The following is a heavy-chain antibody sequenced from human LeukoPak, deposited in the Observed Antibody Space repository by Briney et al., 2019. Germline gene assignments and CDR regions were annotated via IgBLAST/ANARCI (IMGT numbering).Heavy chain of an antibody. CDR3: ASSAGTVDFDY. CDR1: GGSFSGYY. Sequence: SETLSLTCAVYGGSFSGYYWSWIRQPPGKGLEWIGEINHSGSTNYNPSLKSRVTISVDTSKNQFSLKLSSVTAADTAVCYCASSAGTVDFDYWGQGTLVTVSS. V-gene: IGHV4-34*01. J-gene: IGHJ4*02. D-gene: IGHD6-19*01. CDR2: INHSGST.